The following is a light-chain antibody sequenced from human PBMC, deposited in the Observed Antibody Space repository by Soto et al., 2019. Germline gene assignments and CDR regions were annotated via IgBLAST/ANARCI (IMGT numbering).Light chain of an antibody. Sequence: DIQKTQSPSTLSASVGDRVTITCRASQSISSWLAWYQQKPGKAPKLLIYDASSLESGVPSRFSGSGSGTEFTLTISSLQPDDFATYYCQQYNSYSQLAFGGGTKVEIK. CDR3: QQYNSYSQLA. CDR1: QSISSW. V-gene: IGKV1-5*01. CDR2: DAS. J-gene: IGKJ4*01.